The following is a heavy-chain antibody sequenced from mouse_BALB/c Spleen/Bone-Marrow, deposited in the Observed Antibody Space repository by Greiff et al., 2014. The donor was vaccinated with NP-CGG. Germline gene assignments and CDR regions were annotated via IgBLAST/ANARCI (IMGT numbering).Heavy chain of an antibody. J-gene: IGHJ4*01. CDR3: ARSKGIRRAMDY. CDR2: IYPNNGDN. CDR1: GYTFTDYS. V-gene: IGHV1-34*01. Sequence: EVQLQQSGPELVKPGASVKISCKASGYTFTDYSMHWVKQSHGKSLEWIGGIYPNNGDNSYNQKFKGKVTLTVDKSSSTAYMQLRSLTFEDSAVYYCARSKGIRRAMDYWGQGTSVTVSS.